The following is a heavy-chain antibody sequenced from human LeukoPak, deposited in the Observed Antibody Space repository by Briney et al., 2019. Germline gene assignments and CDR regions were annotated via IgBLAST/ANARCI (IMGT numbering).Heavy chain of an antibody. Sequence: GGSLRLSCAASGFTFSSYGMHWVRQAPGKGLEWVAVIWYDGSNKYYADSVKGRFTISRDNSKDTLYLQMNSLRAEDTAVYYCARNENSGWGYFDYWGQGTLVTVSS. V-gene: IGHV3-33*01. CDR1: GFTFSSYG. CDR3: ARNENSGWGYFDY. D-gene: IGHD5-12*01. J-gene: IGHJ4*02. CDR2: IWYDGSNK.